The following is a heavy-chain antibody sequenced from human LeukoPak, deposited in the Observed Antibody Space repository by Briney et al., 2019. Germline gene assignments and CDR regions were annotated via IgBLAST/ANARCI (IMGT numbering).Heavy chain of an antibody. D-gene: IGHD5-18*01. CDR2: IWYDGSNK. CDR1: GFTFSSYG. Sequence: GRSLRLSCAASGFTFSSYGMHWVRQAPGKGLEWVAVIWYDGSNKYYADSVKGRFTISRDNSKNTLYLQMNSLRAEDTAVYYCAKNLGPYSYGYYYYMDVWGKGTTVTVSS. V-gene: IGHV3-33*06. CDR3: AKNLGPYSYGYYYYMDV. J-gene: IGHJ6*03.